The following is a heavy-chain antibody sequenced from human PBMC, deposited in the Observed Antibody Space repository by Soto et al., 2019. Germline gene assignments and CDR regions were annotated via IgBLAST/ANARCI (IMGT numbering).Heavy chain of an antibody. Sequence: SVKVSCKASGGTFSNYAISWVRQAPGQGLEWMGGLIPIFGTPDYAQKFQGRVTITADGSTSTAYMELSRLRSEDTAVYYCASQLSGDSYYYLMDFWGQGTTVT. CDR2: LIPIFGTP. V-gene: IGHV1-69*13. CDR1: GGTFSNYA. D-gene: IGHD7-27*01. CDR3: ASQLSGDSYYYLMDF. J-gene: IGHJ6*02.